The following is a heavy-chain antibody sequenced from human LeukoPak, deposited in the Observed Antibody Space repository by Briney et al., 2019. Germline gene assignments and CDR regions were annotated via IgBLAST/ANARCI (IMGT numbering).Heavy chain of an antibody. V-gene: IGHV3-30*02. Sequence: GGSLRLSCAASGFTFSSYGMHWVRQAPGKGLEWVAFIRYDGSNKYYADSVRGRFTISRDNSKNTLYLQMDSLRSDDTAVYYCARDFFPIVDSSWYEIGYWGQGTLVTVSS. CDR3: ARDFFPIVDSSWYEIGY. D-gene: IGHD6-13*01. CDR1: GFTFSSYG. J-gene: IGHJ4*02. CDR2: IRYDGSNK.